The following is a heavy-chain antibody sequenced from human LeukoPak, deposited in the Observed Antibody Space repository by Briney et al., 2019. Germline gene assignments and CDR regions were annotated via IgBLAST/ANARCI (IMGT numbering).Heavy chain of an antibody. CDR2: ISSSSSYI. V-gene: IGHV3-21*01. CDR1: GFTFSSYS. CDR3: ATYNYGSGSYTDFDY. J-gene: IGHJ4*02. Sequence: GGSLRLSCAASGFTFSSYSMNWVRQAPGKGLEWVSSISSSSSYIYYADSVKGRFTISRDNAKNSLYLQMNSLRAEDTAVYYCATYNYGSGSYTDFDYWGQGTLVTVSS. D-gene: IGHD3-10*01.